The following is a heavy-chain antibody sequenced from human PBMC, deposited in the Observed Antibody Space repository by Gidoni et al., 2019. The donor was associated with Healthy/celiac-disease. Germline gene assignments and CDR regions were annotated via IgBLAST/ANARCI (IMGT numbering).Heavy chain of an antibody. D-gene: IGHD1-26*01. V-gene: IGHV3-9*01. Sequence: EVQLVESGGGLVQHGRSLRLSCAASGFTFDDSAMHWVRKAPGKGLEWVSGISWNSGSIGYADSVKGRFTISRDNAKNSLYLQMNSLRAEDTALYYCAKDIGVVGATIGYYYYGMDVWGQGTTVTVSS. CDR2: ISWNSGSI. J-gene: IGHJ6*02. CDR1: GFTFDDSA. CDR3: AKDIGVVGATIGYYYYGMDV.